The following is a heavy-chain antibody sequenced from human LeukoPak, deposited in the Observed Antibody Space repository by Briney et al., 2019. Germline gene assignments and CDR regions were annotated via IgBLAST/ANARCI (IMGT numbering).Heavy chain of an antibody. Sequence: GGSLRLSCAASGFTFSSYAMYWVRQAPGKGLEWVAVISYDGSNKYYADSVKGRFTISRDNSKNTLYLQMNSLRAEDTAVYYCARDFLFRLLYSYYFDYWGQGTLVTVSS. D-gene: IGHD2-15*01. CDR1: GFTFSSYA. CDR2: ISYDGSNK. V-gene: IGHV3-30-3*01. CDR3: ARDFLFRLLYSYYFDY. J-gene: IGHJ4*02.